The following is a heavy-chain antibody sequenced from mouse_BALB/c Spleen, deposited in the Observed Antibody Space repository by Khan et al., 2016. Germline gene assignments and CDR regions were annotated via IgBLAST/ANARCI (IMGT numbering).Heavy chain of an antibody. V-gene: IGHV4-1*02. Sequence: EVQLQESGGGLVQPGGSLKLSCAASGFDSSRYWMSWVRQASGKGLEWIGEINPDSSTINYTPSLKDKFITSRDNAKNTLYLHMSKEGSEDTALYCCARLGYDGTMDYWGQGTSVTVSS. CDR2: INPDSSTI. CDR3: ARLGYDGTMDY. CDR1: GFDSSRYW. D-gene: IGHD2-2*01. J-gene: IGHJ4*01.